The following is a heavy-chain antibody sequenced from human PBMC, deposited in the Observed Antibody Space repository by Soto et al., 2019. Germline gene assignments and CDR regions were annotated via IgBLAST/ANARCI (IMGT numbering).Heavy chain of an antibody. V-gene: IGHV3-48*01. CDR1: GFTFSSYS. CDR2: ISSSSSTI. CDR3: ARPTTDDALDI. D-gene: IGHD4-17*01. J-gene: IGHJ3*02. Sequence: EVQLVESGGGLVQPGGSLRLSCAASGFTFSSYSMNWVRQAPGKGLEWVSYISSSSSTIYYADSVKGRFTISRDNAKNSLYLQMNSLRAEDTAVYFCARPTTDDALDIWGQGTMVTVSS.